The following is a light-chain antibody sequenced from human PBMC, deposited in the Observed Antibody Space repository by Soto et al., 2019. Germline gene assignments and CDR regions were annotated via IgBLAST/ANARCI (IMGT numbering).Light chain of an antibody. CDR1: QSISSK. CDR3: QQYSSYSFT. J-gene: IGKJ4*01. CDR2: KAS. Sequence: DIQMTQSPSTLSVSVGDRVTITCRASQSISSKLAWYQQKPGKAPKVLINKASSLQSGVPSRFSGSGSGTEFTLTISSLQPDDFATYYCQQYSSYSFTFGGGTKVDIK. V-gene: IGKV1-5*03.